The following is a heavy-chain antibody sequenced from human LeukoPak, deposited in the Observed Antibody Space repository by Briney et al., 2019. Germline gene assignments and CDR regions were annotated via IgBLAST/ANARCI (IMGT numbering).Heavy chain of an antibody. D-gene: IGHD3-10*01. CDR1: GGSISSGGSS. J-gene: IGHJ4*02. CDR2: IYHSGST. Sequence: PSETLSLTCAVSGGSISSGGSSWSWIRQPPGKGLEWIGYIYHSGSTYYNPSLKSRVTISVDRSKNQFSLKLSSVTAADTAVYYCARALWLGETEVYYFDYWGQGTLVTVSS. V-gene: IGHV4-30-2*01. CDR3: ARALWLGETEVYYFDY.